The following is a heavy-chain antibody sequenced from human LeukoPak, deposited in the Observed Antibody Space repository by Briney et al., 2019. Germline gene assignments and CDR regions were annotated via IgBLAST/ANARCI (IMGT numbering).Heavy chain of an antibody. J-gene: IGHJ4*02. D-gene: IGHD6-6*01. CDR3: ASLGYNSSYAFDC. CDR2: INIAGSST. Sequence: GGSLRLSRAASGFTFTSFWVHSVRGAPGKGLVWISRINIAGSSTTYTASVKGRFTISRANARNTPYLQMNSLRAQDTAVYYCASLGYNSSYAFDCWGQGTLVTVSS. V-gene: IGHV3-74*03. CDR1: GFTFTSFW.